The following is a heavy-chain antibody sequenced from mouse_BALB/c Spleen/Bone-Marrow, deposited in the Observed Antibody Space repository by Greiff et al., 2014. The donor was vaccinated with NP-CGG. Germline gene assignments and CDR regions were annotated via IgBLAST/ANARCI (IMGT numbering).Heavy chain of an antibody. Sequence: QVQLQQSGAELLKPGTSVKLSCKASGYTFTRYGMHWVKQRPGQGLEWIGELNPSNGHTNYNGKFKNKATVTVDKSSSTAYMQLSSLTSEDSAVYYCARMITTRGFDYWGQGTTLTVSS. CDR2: LNPSNGHT. D-gene: IGHD2-4*01. CDR1: GYTFTRYG. V-gene: IGHV1S81*02. J-gene: IGHJ2*01. CDR3: ARMITTRGFDY.